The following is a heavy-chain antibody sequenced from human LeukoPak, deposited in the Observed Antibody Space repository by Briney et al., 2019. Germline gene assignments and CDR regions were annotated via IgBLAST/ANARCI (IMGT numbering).Heavy chain of an antibody. CDR1: GFTFSMIT. CDR2: ISSSGTAI. D-gene: IGHD2-15*01. Sequence: PGGSLRLSCAASGFTFSMITMFWVRQAPGKGLEWVSSISSSGTAIYYADSEKGRFTISRDNAKNSLYLEMNSLRAEDTAVYYCARVTYSTSPTPFDYWGQGTLVTVSS. V-gene: IGHV3-48*01. J-gene: IGHJ4*02. CDR3: ARVTYSTSPTPFDY.